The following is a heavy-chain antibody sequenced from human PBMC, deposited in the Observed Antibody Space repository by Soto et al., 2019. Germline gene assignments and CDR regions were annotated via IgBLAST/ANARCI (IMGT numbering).Heavy chain of an antibody. D-gene: IGHD6-19*01. CDR2: ISYDGDSK. CDR3: AKGLDIGLGRRGIKPYYWYGVDV. J-gene: IGHJ6*02. CDR1: GFSFSGYG. V-gene: IGHV3-30*18. Sequence: QVQLVESGGGVVQPGRSLKLSCAASGFSFSGYGMHWVRQAPGKGLEWVTLISYDGDSKLYEDSVKGRFTISRDNSKNWVYLQLSSLRTDDSTVYYCAKGLDIGLGRRGIKPYYWYGVDVWGQGTTVTVSS.